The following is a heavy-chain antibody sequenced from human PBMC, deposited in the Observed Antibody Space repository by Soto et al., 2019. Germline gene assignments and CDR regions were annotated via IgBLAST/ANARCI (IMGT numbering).Heavy chain of an antibody. CDR2: IDPSDSYT. CDR3: ARHEHYYDSSGDPAGAFDI. Sequence: GESLKISCKGSGYSFTSYWISWVRQMPGKGLEWMGRIDPSDSYTNYSPSFQGHVTISADKSVSTAYLQWSSLKASDTAMYYCARHEHYYDSSGDPAGAFDIWGQGTMVSVSS. V-gene: IGHV5-10-1*01. CDR1: GYSFTSYW. D-gene: IGHD3-22*01. J-gene: IGHJ3*02.